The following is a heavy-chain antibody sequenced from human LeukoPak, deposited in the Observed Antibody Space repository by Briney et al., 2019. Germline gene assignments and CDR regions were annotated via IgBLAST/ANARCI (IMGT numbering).Heavy chain of an antibody. CDR2: VYYTGNT. CDR3: ARRVAIKPRYYFDY. J-gene: IGHJ4*02. CDR1: GCSISNYY. Sequence: SETLSLTCTVSGCSISNYYWSWIRQPPGKGLEWIGYVYYTGNTNHNPSLQSRVTISVDTSKNQFSLKLSSVTAADTAVYFCARRVAIKPRYYFDYWGQGILVTVSS. D-gene: IGHD2-15*01. V-gene: IGHV4-59*08.